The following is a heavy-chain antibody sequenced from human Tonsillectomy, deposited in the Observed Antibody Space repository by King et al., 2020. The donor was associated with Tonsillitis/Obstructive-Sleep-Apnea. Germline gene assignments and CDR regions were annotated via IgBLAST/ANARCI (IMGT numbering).Heavy chain of an antibody. D-gene: IGHD2-2*01. CDR2: ISGSGSTT. V-gene: IGHV3-23*04. Sequence: VQLVESGGGLVQPGGSLRLSCAGSGFTFSTYAINWVRQAPGKGLEWVSGISGSGSTTYFADSVKGRFTISRDNSKNTVSLQMNSLRAEDTAVYYCASGRVYCSIAACRRYFGGYCFDCWGQGTLVTVST. CDR3: ASGRVYCSIAACRRYFGGYCFDC. CDR1: GFTFSTYA. J-gene: IGHJ4*02.